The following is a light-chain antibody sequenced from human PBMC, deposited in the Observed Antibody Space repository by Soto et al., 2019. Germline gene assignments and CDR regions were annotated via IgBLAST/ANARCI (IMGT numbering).Light chain of an antibody. CDR1: QDINSY. CDR3: QHYNIYSEA. CDR2: AGT. V-gene: IGKV1-9*01. Sequence: DLQLTQSPSSLSASVGDRVTITCRASQDINSYLAWYQQKPGKAPNLLIYAGTSLQSGVPSRFSGSGSGTEFTLTISSLQPDDFATYYCQHYNIYSEAFGQGTKVDI. J-gene: IGKJ1*01.